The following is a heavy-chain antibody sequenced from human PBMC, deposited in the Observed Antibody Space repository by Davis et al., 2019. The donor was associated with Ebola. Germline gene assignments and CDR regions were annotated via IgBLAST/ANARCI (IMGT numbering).Heavy chain of an antibody. J-gene: IGHJ4*02. CDR2: ISYDGSNK. CDR1: GFTFSSYG. Sequence: GESLKISCAASGFTFSSYGMHWVRQAPGKGLEWVAVISYDGSNKYYADSVKGRFTISRDDAKNSLYLQMNSLTAVDTAVYYCVRSRGYWGQGTLVTVSS. D-gene: IGHD3-10*01. CDR3: VRSRGY. V-gene: IGHV3-30*03.